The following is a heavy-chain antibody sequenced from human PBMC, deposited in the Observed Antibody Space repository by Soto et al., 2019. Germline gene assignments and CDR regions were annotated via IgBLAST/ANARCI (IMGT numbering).Heavy chain of an antibody. V-gene: IGHV3-9*01. CDR1: GFTFDDYA. Sequence: EVQLVESGGGLVQPGRSLRLSCAASGFTFDDYAMHWVRQAPGKGLGWVSGISWNSGSIGYADSVKGRFTISRDNAKNSLYPQMNSLRAEDTALYYCAKATNYDFWSGSLDYWGQGTLVTVSS. J-gene: IGHJ4*02. CDR2: ISWNSGSI. CDR3: AKATNYDFWSGSLDY. D-gene: IGHD3-3*01.